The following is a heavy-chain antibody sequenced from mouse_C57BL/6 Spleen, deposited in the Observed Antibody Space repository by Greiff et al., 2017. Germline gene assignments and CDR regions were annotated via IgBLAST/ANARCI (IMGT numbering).Heavy chain of an antibody. Sequence: EVKLVESGGDLVKPGGSLKLSCAASGFTFSSYGMSWVRQTPDKRLEWVATISSGGSYTYYPDSVKGRFTISRDNAKNTLYLQMSSLKSEDTAMYYCARQKDYDGDYFDYWGQGTTLTVSS. V-gene: IGHV5-6*02. CDR3: ARQKDYDGDYFDY. CDR2: ISSGGSYT. J-gene: IGHJ2*01. CDR1: GFTFSSYG. D-gene: IGHD2-4*01.